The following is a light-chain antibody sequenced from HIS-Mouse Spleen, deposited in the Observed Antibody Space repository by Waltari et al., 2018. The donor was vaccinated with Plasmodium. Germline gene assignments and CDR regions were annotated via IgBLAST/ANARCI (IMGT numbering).Light chain of an antibody. V-gene: IGLV3-10*01. Sequence: SYELTQPPSVSVSPGQTARITCSGDALPQKYAYWYQQKSGQAPVLVTYEDSKRPSGIPGGFSGSSSGTMATLTISGAQVEDEADYYCYSTDSSGNHRVFGGGTKLTVL. CDR3: YSTDSSGNHRV. CDR1: ALPQKY. CDR2: EDS. J-gene: IGLJ3*02.